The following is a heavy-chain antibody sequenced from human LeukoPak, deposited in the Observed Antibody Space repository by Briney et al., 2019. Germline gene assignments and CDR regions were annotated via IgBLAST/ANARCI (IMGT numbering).Heavy chain of an antibody. V-gene: IGHV4-59*08. Sequence: SETLSLTCTVSGGSISSYYWSWIRQPPGKGLEWIGYIYYSGSTNYNPSLKSRVTISVDTSKNQFSLKLSSVTAADTAVYYCARQGRVTMIVVVISNFDYWGQGTLVTVSS. CDR2: IYYSGST. CDR1: GGSISSYY. D-gene: IGHD3-22*01. J-gene: IGHJ4*02. CDR3: ARQGRVTMIVVVISNFDY.